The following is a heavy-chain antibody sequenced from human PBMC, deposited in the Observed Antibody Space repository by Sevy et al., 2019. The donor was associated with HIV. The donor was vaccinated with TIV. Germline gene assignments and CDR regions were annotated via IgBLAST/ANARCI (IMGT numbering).Heavy chain of an antibody. D-gene: IGHD2-15*01. Sequence: GGSLRLSCAASGFTFSDYRMHWVRQAPGKGLEWVAVISYDGRNNKYNEDSAKGRFTISRDNYKNTVYLQMNSLRAEDTAIYYCARDRGEILSSAFDYWGQGTLVTVSS. CDR1: GFTFSDYR. V-gene: IGHV3-30*04. CDR3: ARDRGEILSSAFDY. J-gene: IGHJ4*02. CDR2: ISYDGRNNK.